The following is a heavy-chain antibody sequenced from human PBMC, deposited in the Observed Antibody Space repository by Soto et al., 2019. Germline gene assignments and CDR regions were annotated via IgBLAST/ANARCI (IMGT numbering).Heavy chain of an antibody. Sequence: EVQLVESGGGLVQPGGSLRLACAASGFTVSSYDMHWVRHVTGKGLEWVSTLGAGGDTYFPDSVKGRFTISRENVKNSLYLQMSNLGAGDTAVYYCARGTMVRGTLDPGISGPLDYWGQGTLVAVSS. J-gene: IGHJ4*02. CDR3: ARGTMVRGTLDPGISGPLDY. CDR2: LGAGGDT. CDR1: GFTVSSYD. D-gene: IGHD3-10*01. V-gene: IGHV3-13*01.